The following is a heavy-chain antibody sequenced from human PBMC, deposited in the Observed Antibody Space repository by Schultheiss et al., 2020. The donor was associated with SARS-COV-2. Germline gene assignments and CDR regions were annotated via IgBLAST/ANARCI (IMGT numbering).Heavy chain of an antibody. Sequence: SQTLSLTCTVSGGSISSSSYYWGWIRQPPGKGLEWIGSIYYSGSTYYNPSLKSRVTISVDTSKNQFSLKLSSVTAADTAVYYCARAIVVVPAAIGWYFDLWGRGTLVTVSS. D-gene: IGHD2-2*02. CDR3: ARAIVVVPAAIGWYFDL. CDR2: IYYSGST. CDR1: GGSISSSSYY. V-gene: IGHV4-39*07. J-gene: IGHJ2*01.